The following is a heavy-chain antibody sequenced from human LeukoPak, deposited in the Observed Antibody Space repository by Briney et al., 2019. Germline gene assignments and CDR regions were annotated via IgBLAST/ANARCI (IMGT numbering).Heavy chain of an antibody. Sequence: PGGSLRLSCAASGFTFNSYAMSWVRQAPGKGLEWVSTISGSGGNTYYADSVKGRFTISRDNSKNTLYVQMNSLRADDTAVYYCAKEKVGTLYYFDYWGQGTLVTVSS. V-gene: IGHV3-23*01. CDR3: AKEKVGTLYYFDY. CDR2: ISGSGGNT. D-gene: IGHD1-26*01. CDR1: GFTFNSYA. J-gene: IGHJ4*02.